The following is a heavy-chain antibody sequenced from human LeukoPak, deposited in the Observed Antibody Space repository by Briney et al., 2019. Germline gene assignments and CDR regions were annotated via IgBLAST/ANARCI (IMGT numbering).Heavy chain of an antibody. D-gene: IGHD2-15*01. V-gene: IGHV4-34*01. Sequence: SETLSLTCTVSGGSISSYYWSWIRQPPGKGLEWIGEINHSGSTNYNPSLKSRVTISVDTSKNQFSLKLSSVTAADTAVYYCARGYAPKYCSGGSCPRYFDLWGRGTLVTVSS. CDR3: ARGYAPKYCSGGSCPRYFDL. CDR1: GGSISSYY. CDR2: INHSGST. J-gene: IGHJ2*01.